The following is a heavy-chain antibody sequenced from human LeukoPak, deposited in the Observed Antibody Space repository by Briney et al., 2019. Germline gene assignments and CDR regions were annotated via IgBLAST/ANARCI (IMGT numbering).Heavy chain of an antibody. V-gene: IGHV3-21*01. CDR2: ISSSSSYI. CDR3: ARGAGYCSSTSCPLYYYYGMDV. J-gene: IGHJ6*02. Sequence: GGSLRLSCAASGFTSSSYSMNCVRQAPGKGLEWVSSISSSSSYIYYADSVKGRFTISRDNAKNSLYLQMNSLRAEDTAVYYCARGAGYCSSTSCPLYYYYGMDVWGQGTTVTVSS. D-gene: IGHD2-2*01. CDR1: GFTSSSYS.